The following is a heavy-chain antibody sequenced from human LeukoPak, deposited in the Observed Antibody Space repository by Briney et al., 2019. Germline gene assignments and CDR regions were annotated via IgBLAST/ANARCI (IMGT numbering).Heavy chain of an antibody. Sequence: GSLRLSCAASGFTFSSYSMNWVRQPPGKGLEWIGEIYHSGSTNYNPSLKSRVTISVDKSKNQFSLKLSSVTAADTAVYYCARDHRPYYGSGSYYSYNWFDPWGQGTQVTVSS. V-gene: IGHV4-4*02. J-gene: IGHJ5*02. CDR1: GFTFSSYSM. CDR2: IYHSGST. D-gene: IGHD3-10*01. CDR3: ARDHRPYYGSGSYYSYNWFDP.